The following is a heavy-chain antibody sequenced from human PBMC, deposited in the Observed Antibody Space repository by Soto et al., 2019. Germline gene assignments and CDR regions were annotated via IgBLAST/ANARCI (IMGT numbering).Heavy chain of an antibody. CDR3: ARDRGGDVGQFLFPDGFDL. CDR1: GFSFSSYE. CDR2: IGGSGGTK. J-gene: IGHJ3*01. V-gene: IGHV3-48*03. D-gene: IGHD3-10*01. Sequence: GGSLRLSCAASGFSFSSYEMNWVRQAPGKGLEWISYIGGSGGTKYSADSVKGRFIISRDNAQNSLYLQMNSLRVEDTGVYYCARDRGGDVGQFLFPDGFDLWGQGTMVTVSS.